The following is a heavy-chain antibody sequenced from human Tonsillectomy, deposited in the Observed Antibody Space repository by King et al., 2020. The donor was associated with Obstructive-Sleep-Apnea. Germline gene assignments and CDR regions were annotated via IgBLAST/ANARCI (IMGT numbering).Heavy chain of an antibody. CDR3: ARDQGYYGSGSYRDNWFDP. V-gene: IGHV4-59*01. J-gene: IGHJ5*02. CDR1: GGSISSYY. D-gene: IGHD3-10*01. Sequence: VQLQESGPGLVKPSETLSLTCTVSGGSISSYYWSWIRQPPGKGLEWIGYIHYSGSTNYNPSLKSRVTISVDTSKNQFSLTLSSVTAADTAVYYCARDQGYYGSGSYRDNWFDPWGQGILVTVSS. CDR2: IHYSGST.